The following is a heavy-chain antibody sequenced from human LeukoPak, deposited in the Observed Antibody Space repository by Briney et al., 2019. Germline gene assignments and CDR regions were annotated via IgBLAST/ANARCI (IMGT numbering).Heavy chain of an antibody. D-gene: IGHD2-15*01. V-gene: IGHV4-4*09. J-gene: IGHJ6*03. CDR1: GGSMSGYY. Sequence: SETLSLTCTASGGSMSGYYWSWIRQPPGKGLEWIGFIYTFGSTKYNPSLKSRVTISGDMSRRQFSLKLTSVTAADTAVYFCARQGGYCSASRCPGGFHYMDVWGKGTTVAVSS. CDR2: IYTFGST. CDR3: ARQGGYCSASRCPGGFHYMDV.